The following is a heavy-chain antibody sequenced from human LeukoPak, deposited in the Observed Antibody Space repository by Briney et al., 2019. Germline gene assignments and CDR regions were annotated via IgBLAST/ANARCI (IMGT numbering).Heavy chain of an antibody. D-gene: IGHD6-13*01. CDR3: ARDIGSSRYYYYYGIDV. CDR2: LTWNGANI. CDR1: GFTFHDYA. J-gene: IGHJ6*02. V-gene: IGHV3-9*01. Sequence: PGRSLRLSCAASGFTFHDYAMHWVRQAPGKGLEWVSGLTWNGANIAYADSVRGRFTVSRDNAKNSLYLKMNSLRAEDTALYYCARDIGSSRYYYYYGIDVWGHGTTVTVSS.